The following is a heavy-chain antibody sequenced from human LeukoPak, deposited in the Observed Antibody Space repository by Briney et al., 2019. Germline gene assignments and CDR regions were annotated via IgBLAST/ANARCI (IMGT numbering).Heavy chain of an antibody. V-gene: IGHV1-69*06. J-gene: IGHJ4*02. CDR2: IIPIFGTA. CDR1: GGTFSSYA. Sequence: SVKVSCKASGGTFSSYAISWVRQAPGQGLEWMGGIIPIFGTANYAQKFQGRVTITADKSTSTAYMELSSLGSEDTAVYYCAGEKGLRLRGFDYWAREPWSPSPQ. D-gene: IGHD5-12*01. CDR3: AGEKGLRLRGFDY.